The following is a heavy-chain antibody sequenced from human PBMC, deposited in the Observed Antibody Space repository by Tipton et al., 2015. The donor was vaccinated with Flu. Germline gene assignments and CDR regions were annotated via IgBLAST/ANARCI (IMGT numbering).Heavy chain of an antibody. Sequence: SLRLSCVTSGFTFSSYGMHWVRQAPGKGLEWVAIIWKDGSNQYYADSVMGRFTISRDDSKNTVYLQMNSLRGEDTAVYYCARKSGTYFGYEYWGQGTLVSVSS. CDR2: IWKDGSNQ. V-gene: IGHV3-33*01. CDR3: ARKSGTYFGYEY. J-gene: IGHJ4*02. CDR1: GFTFSSYG. D-gene: IGHD1-26*01.